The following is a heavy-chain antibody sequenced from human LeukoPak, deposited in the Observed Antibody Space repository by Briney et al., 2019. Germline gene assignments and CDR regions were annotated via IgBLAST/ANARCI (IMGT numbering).Heavy chain of an antibody. CDR2: INPNSGGT. Sequence: ASVKVSCKASGYTLTGYYMHWVRQAPGQGLEWMGWINPNSGGTNYAQKFQGRVTMTRDTSISTAYMELSRLRSDDTAVYYCARDAEDYYYYGMDVWGQGTTVTVSS. J-gene: IGHJ6*02. CDR3: ARDAEDYYYYGMDV. V-gene: IGHV1-2*02. CDR1: GYTLTGYY.